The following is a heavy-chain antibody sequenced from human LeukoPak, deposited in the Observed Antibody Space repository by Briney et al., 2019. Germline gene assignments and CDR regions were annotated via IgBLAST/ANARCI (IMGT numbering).Heavy chain of an antibody. Sequence: AGGCLRLSCAASGFSFSSFFMHWVRQAPGKGLEYVSGISANGGRTYYANSVKGRFTISRDNSKNTLYLHLGSLRPEDMAVYYCARGTRFITVAGTSLSFDPWGQGILVIVSS. J-gene: IGHJ5*02. CDR1: GFSFSSFF. V-gene: IGHV3-64*01. CDR2: ISANGGRT. D-gene: IGHD6-19*01. CDR3: ARGTRFITVAGTSLSFDP.